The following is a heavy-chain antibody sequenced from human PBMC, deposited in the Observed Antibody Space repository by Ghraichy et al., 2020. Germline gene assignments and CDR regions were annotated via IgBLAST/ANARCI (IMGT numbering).Heavy chain of an antibody. CDR3: ARSSITIFGGFDY. CDR1: GGSVSSGSYY. CDR2: IYYSGST. V-gene: IGHV4-61*01. Sequence: TCTVSGGSVSSGSYYWSWIRQPPGKGLEWIGYIYYSGSTNYNPSLKSRVTISVDTSKNQFSLKLSSVTAADTAVYYCARSSITIFGGFDYWGQGTLVTVSS. D-gene: IGHD3-3*01. J-gene: IGHJ4*02.